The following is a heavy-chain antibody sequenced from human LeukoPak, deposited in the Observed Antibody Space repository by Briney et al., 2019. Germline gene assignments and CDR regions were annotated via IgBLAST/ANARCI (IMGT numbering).Heavy chain of an antibody. J-gene: IGHJ6*02. V-gene: IGHV1-18*01. CDR1: GYTFTSYG. Sequence: ASVKVSCKASGYTFTSYGNSWVRQAPGQGLEWMGWISAYNGNTNYAQKLQGSVTMTTDTSTSTAYMELRSLISDDTAAYYCARFEYSSSWPYYYGMDVWGQGTTVTVSS. D-gene: IGHD6-6*01. CDR2: ISAYNGNT. CDR3: ARFEYSSSWPYYYGMDV.